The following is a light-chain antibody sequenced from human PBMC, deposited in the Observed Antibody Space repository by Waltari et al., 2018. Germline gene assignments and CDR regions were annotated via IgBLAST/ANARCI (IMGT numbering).Light chain of an antibody. CDR2: VNSDGSH. J-gene: IGLJ3*02. CDR3: QTGGHGTWV. CDR1: SGHSSNI. Sequence: QLVVTQSPSASASLGASVKLTCTLSSGHSSNIIAWLQQQPEKGPRYLMKVNSDGSHSRGDEIPDRFSGSSSGAERHLTISSLQAEEEADYYCQTGGHGTWVFGGGTKLTVL. V-gene: IGLV4-69*01.